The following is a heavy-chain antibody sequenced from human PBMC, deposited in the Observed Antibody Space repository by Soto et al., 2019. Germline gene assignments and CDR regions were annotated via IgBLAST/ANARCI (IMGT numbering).Heavy chain of an antibody. CDR1: GYTFTGYY. CDR2: INPNSGGT. CDR3: ARGAYVDTAMSKEYYYYYMDV. J-gene: IGHJ6*03. V-gene: IGHV1-2*04. D-gene: IGHD5-18*01. Sequence: ASVKVSCKASGYTFTGYYMHWVRQAPGQGLEWMGWINPNSGGTNYAQKFQGWVTMTRDTSISTAYMELSRLRSDDTAVYYCARGAYVDTAMSKEYYYYYMDVWGKGTTVTVSS.